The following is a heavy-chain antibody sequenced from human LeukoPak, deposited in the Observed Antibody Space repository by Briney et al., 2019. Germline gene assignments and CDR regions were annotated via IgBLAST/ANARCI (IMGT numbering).Heavy chain of an antibody. V-gene: IGHV3-21*04. Sequence: GGSLRLSCAASGFTFSSYSMNWVRQAPGKGLEWVSSISSSSSYIYYADSVRGRFTISRDNSKNTLYLQVNSLRAEDTAVYYCARDYGSGGFDYWGQGTLVTVSS. J-gene: IGHJ4*02. CDR2: ISSSSSYI. D-gene: IGHD6-25*01. CDR1: GFTFSSYS. CDR3: ARDYGSGGFDY.